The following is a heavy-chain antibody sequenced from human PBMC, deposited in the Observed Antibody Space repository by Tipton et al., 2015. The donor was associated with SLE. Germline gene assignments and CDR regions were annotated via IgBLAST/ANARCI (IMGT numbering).Heavy chain of an antibody. CDR1: GYTFTSYG. J-gene: IGHJ3*02. D-gene: IGHD2-2*02. CDR3: ASPGYCSSTSCYTRGAFEI. V-gene: IGHV1-18*01. CDR2: ISAYNGNT. Sequence: QLVQSGAEVKKPGASVKVSCKASGYTFTSYGISWVRQAPGQGLEWMGWISAYNGNTNYAQKLQGRVTMTTDTSTSTAYMELRSLRSDDTAVYYCASPGYCSSTSCYTRGAFEIWGQGTMVTVSS.